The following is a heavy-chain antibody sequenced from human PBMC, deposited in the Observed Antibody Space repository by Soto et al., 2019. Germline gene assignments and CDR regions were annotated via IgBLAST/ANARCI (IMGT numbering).Heavy chain of an antibody. CDR3: ARVYYGSGSYYNPFDP. V-gene: IGHV1-18*01. CDR2: ISAYNGNT. CDR1: GYTFTSYG. J-gene: IGHJ5*02. D-gene: IGHD3-10*01. Sequence: QVQLVQSGAEVKKPGASVKVSCKASGYTFTSYGISWVRQAPGQGLEWMGWISAYNGNTNYAQKLQGRVTMTTDTSTTPAYMELRSLRSDDTAVYYCARVYYGSGSYYNPFDPWGQGTLVTVSS.